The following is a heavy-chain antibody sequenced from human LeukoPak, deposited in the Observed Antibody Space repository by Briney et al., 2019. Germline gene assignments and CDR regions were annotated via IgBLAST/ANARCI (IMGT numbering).Heavy chain of an antibody. CDR3: ASLTAYYKAFDY. J-gene: IGHJ4*02. V-gene: IGHV3-53*01. D-gene: IGHD3-9*01. Sequence: GGSLRLSCAASGFTFSSYSMNWVRQAPGKGLEWVSVIYSGGSTYYADSVKGRFTISRDNSKNTLYLQMNSLRAEDTAVYYCASLTAYYKAFDYWGQGTLVTVSS. CDR1: GFTFSSYS. CDR2: IYSGGST.